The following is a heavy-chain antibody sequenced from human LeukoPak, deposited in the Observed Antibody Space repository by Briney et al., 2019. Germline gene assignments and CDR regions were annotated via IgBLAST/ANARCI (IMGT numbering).Heavy chain of an antibody. D-gene: IGHD3-22*01. CDR3: ARDLTHYDTEGPNRVWYFDL. Sequence: SVKVSCKASGGTFSSYDISWVLQAPGQGLEWMGGIIPIFGTANYAQKFQGRVTITTDESTSTAYMELSSLRSEDTAVYYCARDLTHYDTEGPNRVWYFDLWGRGTLVTVSS. CDR2: IIPIFGTA. V-gene: IGHV1-69*05. CDR1: GGTFSSYD. J-gene: IGHJ2*01.